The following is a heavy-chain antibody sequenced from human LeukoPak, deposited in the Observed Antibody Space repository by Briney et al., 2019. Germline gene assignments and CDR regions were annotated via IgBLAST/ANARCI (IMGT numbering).Heavy chain of an antibody. J-gene: IGHJ6*02. CDR1: GGTFSSYA. D-gene: IGHD3-10*01. V-gene: IGHV1-8*02. Sequence: ASVKVSCKASGGTFSSYAISWVRQAPGQGLEWMGWMNPNSGNTGYAQKFQGRVTMTRNTSISTAYMELSSLRSEDTAVYYCARGGIRMVRGVIIALGYGMDVWGQGTTVTVSS. CDR3: ARGGIRMVRGVIIALGYGMDV. CDR2: MNPNSGNT.